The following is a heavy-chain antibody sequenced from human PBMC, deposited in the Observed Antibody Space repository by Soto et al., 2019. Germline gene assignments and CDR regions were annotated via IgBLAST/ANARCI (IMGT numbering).Heavy chain of an antibody. CDR3: ARARFRVRYCSGGSCFNHRGANWFDP. J-gene: IGHJ5*02. V-gene: IGHV3-33*01. D-gene: IGHD2-15*01. Sequence: PGGSLRLSCAASGFTFSSYGMHWVRQAPGKGLEWVAVIWYDGSNKYYADSVKGRFTISRDNSKNTLYLQMNSLRAEDTAVYYCARARFRVRYCSGGSCFNHRGANWFDPWGQGTLVTVSS. CDR2: IWYDGSNK. CDR1: GFTFSSYG.